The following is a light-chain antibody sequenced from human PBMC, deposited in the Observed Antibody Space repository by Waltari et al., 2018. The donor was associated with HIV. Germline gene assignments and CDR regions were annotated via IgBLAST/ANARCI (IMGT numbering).Light chain of an antibody. J-gene: IGLJ1*01. CDR1: SSYVGAYNY. CDR3: CSYAGSYTFYV. V-gene: IGLV2-11*01. CDR2: DVS. Sequence: QSALPQPRSVSGAPGQSLTIPCAGTSSYVGAYNYISWYQQHPGRAPKFMIYDVSQRPSRVPDRFSGSKSGNTASLTISGLQAEDEADYYCCSYAGSYTFYVFGTGTKVTVL.